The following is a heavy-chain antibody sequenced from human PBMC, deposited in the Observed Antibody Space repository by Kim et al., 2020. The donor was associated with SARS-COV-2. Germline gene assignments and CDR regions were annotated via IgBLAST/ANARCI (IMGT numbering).Heavy chain of an antibody. CDR2: IYYSGST. CDR1: GGSISSYY. V-gene: IGHV4-59*01. J-gene: IGHJ6*02. Sequence: SETLSLTCTVSGGSISSYYWSWIRQPPGKGLEWIGYIYYSGSTNYNPSLKSRVTISVDTSKNQFSLKLSSVTAADTAVYYCVGADSDYYYYGMDVWGQGTTVTVSS. D-gene: IGHD2-21*02. CDR3: VGADSDYYYYGMDV.